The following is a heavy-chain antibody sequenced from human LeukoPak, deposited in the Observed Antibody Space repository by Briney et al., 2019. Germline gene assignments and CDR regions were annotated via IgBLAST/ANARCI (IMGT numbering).Heavy chain of an antibody. J-gene: IGHJ4*02. CDR2: ISSSSSSI. CDR1: GFSFSSHR. V-gene: IGHV3-48*01. CDR3: ARVTVDTAMVKEIFDY. Sequence: GGSLRLSCAASGFSFSSHRMNWVRQAPGKGLEWVSYISSSSSSIYYTDSVKGRFTISRDNAKNSLYLQMDSLRVEDTAVYYCARVTVDTAMVKEIFDYWGQGTLVTVSS. D-gene: IGHD5-18*01.